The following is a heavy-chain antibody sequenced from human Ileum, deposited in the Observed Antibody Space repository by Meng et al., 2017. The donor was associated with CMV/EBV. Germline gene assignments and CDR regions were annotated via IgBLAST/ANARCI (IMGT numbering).Heavy chain of an antibody. CDR3: ARENWVYDY. V-gene: IGHV1-2*02. D-gene: IGHD7-27*01. CDR2: INLNSGVI. J-gene: IGHJ4*02. CDR1: GNIFTGYY. Sequence: QMQRVQSGTELKKPGASVKGSCKASGNIFTGYYMHWVRQAPGQGLEWVGCINLNSGVIDFAQKFQGRITLTRDTSITTAYMELTRLIYDDTAVYYCARENWVYDYWGQGTLVTVSS.